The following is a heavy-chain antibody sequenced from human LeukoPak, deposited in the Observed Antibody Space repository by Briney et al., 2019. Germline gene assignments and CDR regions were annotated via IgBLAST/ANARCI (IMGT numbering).Heavy chain of an antibody. CDR1: GFTFSDHY. CDR2: TRNKVNSYTI. J-gene: IGHJ4*02. Sequence: GGSLRLSCAASGFTFSDHYMDWVRQAPGKGLEWVGRTRNKVNSYTIEYAASVKCRFTISRDDSKNLLYLQMSSLKTEDTAVYYCATGLTGTIDYWGQGTLVTVSS. D-gene: IGHD1-7*01. V-gene: IGHV3-72*01. CDR3: ATGLTGTIDY.